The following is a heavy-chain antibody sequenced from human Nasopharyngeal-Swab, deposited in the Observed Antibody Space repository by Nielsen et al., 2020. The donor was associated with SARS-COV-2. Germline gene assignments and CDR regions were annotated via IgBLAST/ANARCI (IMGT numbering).Heavy chain of an antibody. Sequence: GGSLRLSCAASGFTFSSSSMNWVRQAPGKGLEWVSSISSSSSYIYYADSVKGRFTISRDNAKNSLYLQMNSLRAEDTAVYYCARGERYSYGSDYWGQGTLVTVSS. J-gene: IGHJ4*02. V-gene: IGHV3-21*01. CDR1: GFTFSSSS. D-gene: IGHD5-18*01. CDR3: ARGERYSYGSDY. CDR2: ISSSSSYI.